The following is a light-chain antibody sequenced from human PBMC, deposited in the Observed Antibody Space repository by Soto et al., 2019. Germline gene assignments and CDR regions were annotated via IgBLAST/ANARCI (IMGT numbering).Light chain of an antibody. J-gene: IGLJ7*01. Sequence: QAVVTQPPSASGTPGQRVTISCSGSSSNIGSNTVNWYQQLPGTAPKLLIYTNDQRPSGVPDRFSGSKFGTSASLAISGLQFEDEADYHCSSWDDNLDAEVFGAGTQLTVL. CDR3: SSWDDNLDAEV. CDR1: SSNIGSNT. V-gene: IGLV1-44*01. CDR2: TND.